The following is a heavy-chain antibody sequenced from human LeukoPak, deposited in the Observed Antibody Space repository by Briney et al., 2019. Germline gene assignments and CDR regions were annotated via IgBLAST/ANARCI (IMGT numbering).Heavy chain of an antibody. CDR3: ARGPPGYSNYYRFDP. J-gene: IGHJ5*02. D-gene: IGHD4-11*01. CDR2: IIPIFGTA. V-gene: IGHV1-69*01. Sequence: SVKVSCKASGGTFSSYAISWVRQAPGQGLEWMGGIIPIFGTANYAQKFQGRVTITADESTSTAYMELSSLRSEDTAVYYCARGPPGYSNYYRFDPWGQGTLVTVSS. CDR1: GGTFSSYA.